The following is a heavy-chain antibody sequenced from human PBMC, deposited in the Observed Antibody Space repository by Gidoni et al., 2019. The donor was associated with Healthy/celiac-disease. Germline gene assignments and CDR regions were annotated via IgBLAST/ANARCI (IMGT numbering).Heavy chain of an antibody. Sequence: QVQLQESGPGLVKPSATLSLTCTVSGGSISSYYWSWIRQPPGKGMEWIGNNYYSGSNNYNPSPQSRITISVETSKNQFPLKVSSVAAAGTAVYYCARLRYYYYGMDVWGQGTTVTVSS. J-gene: IGHJ6*02. CDR1: GGSISSYY. V-gene: IGHV4-59*08. CDR2: NYYSGSN. CDR3: ARLRYYYYGMDV.